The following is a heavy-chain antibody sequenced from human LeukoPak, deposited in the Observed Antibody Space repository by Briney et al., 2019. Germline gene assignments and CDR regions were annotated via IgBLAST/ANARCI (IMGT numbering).Heavy chain of an antibody. CDR1: GFTFSSYG. V-gene: IGHV3-30*03. D-gene: IGHD6-19*01. CDR3: ARDSSGWYRPGFDP. J-gene: IGHJ5*02. Sequence: GGFLRLSCAASGFTFSSYGMHWVRQAPGKGLEWVAVISYDGSNKYYADSVKGRFTISRDNAKNSLYLQMNSLRAEDTAVYYCARDSSGWYRPGFDPWGQGTLVTVSS. CDR2: ISYDGSNK.